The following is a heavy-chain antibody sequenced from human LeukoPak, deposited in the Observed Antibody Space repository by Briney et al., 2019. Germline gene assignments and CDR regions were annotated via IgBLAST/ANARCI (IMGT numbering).Heavy chain of an antibody. CDR2: ISASGGST. CDR1: GFTFTNSA. V-gene: IGHV3-23*01. CDR3: ARWAFYYFDY. D-gene: IGHD3-3*01. J-gene: IGHJ4*02. Sequence: GGSLRLSCAVSGFTFTNSAMSWVRQAPGKGLEWVSVISASGGSTSYAGSVKGRFTISRHNSKNTLYLQMNSLRAEDTAVYYCARWAFYYFDYWGQGTLVTVSS.